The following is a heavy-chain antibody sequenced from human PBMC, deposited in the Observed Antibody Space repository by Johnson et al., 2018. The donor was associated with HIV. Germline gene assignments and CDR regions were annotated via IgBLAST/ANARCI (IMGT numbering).Heavy chain of an antibody. V-gene: IGHV3-7*02. D-gene: IGHD3-3*01. CDR3: ARQPDNFWSSDAFDI. CDR1: GFTFSSYW. J-gene: IGHJ3*02. CDR2: IKQDGRET. Sequence: EKLVESGGGLVQPGGSLRLSCAASGFTFSSYWMSWVRQTPGKGLEWVANIKQDGRETYYVDSVKGRFTISRDNAKNSVFLQMNSLRVEDTAIYYCARQPDNFWSSDAFDIWGQGTMVTVSS.